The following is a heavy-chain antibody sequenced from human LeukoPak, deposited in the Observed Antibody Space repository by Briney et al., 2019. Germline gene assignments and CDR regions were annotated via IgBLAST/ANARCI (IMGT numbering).Heavy chain of an antibody. CDR2: INHSGST. J-gene: IGHJ4*02. Sequence: SETLSLTCAVYGGSFSGYYWSWIRQPPGKGLEWIGEINHSGSTNYNPSLKSRVTISVDTSKNQFSLKLSSVTAADTAVYYCARGNAATRYYFDYWGQGTLVTVSP. CDR1: GGSFSGYY. D-gene: IGHD6-13*01. V-gene: IGHV4-34*01. CDR3: ARGNAATRYYFDY.